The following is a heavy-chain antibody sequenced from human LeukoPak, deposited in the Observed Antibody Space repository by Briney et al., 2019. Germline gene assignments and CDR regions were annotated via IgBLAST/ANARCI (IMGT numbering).Heavy chain of an antibody. CDR1: GFTFDDYA. V-gene: IGHV3-43D*03. CDR2: ISWDGGST. D-gene: IGHD2-21*01. J-gene: IGHJ3*02. Sequence: GGSLRLSCAASGFTFDDYAMHWVRQAPGKGLEWVSLISWDGGSTYYADSVKGRFTISRDNAKNSLYLQMNSLRAEDTALYYCAKVKLFTDDAFDIWGQGTLVTVSS. CDR3: AKVKLFTDDAFDI.